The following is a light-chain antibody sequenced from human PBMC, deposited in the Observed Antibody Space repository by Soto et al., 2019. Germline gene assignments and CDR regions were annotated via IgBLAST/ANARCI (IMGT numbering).Light chain of an antibody. CDR1: QSVSSY. V-gene: IGKV3-11*01. J-gene: IGKJ5*01. Sequence: PATLCLSPGERATLSCRASQSVSSYLAWYQHKPGQAPRLLIYDASSRATDIPARFSGSGSGTDFTLPISSLEPEDFAIYYCQQRSNWPSISFGQGTRLEI. CDR2: DAS. CDR3: QQRSNWPSIS.